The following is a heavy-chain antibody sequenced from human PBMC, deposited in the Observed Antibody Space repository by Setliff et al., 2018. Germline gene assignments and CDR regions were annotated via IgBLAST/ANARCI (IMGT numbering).Heavy chain of an antibody. V-gene: IGHV3-21*01. CDR3: AKGGLTKRSFDY. J-gene: IGHJ4*02. CDR2: ISRSSTYI. Sequence: PGGSLRLSCAASGFTFSTHSMNWVRQAPGKGLEWVSSISRSSTYIYYADSMKGRFTISRDNPRNTLYLQMNSLRVEDTAVYYCAKGGLTKRSFDYWGQGTLVTVSS. CDR1: GFTFSTHS. D-gene: IGHD3-10*01.